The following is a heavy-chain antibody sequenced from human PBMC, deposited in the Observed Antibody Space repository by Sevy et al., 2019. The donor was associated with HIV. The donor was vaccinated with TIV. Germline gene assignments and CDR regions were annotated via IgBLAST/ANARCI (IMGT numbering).Heavy chain of an antibody. J-gene: IGHJ6*02. CDR3: AREVAIFGGHNGLDV. D-gene: IGHD3-3*01. CDR1: GYSFTAYY. V-gene: IGHV1-2*02. CDR2: INPNSDDT. Sequence: GPSVKVSCKASGYSFTAYYMHWVRQVPGQGLEWMGWINPNSDDTNYAQKFQGRVTMTSDASVSTTYMELTRLRSDDTAIYYCAREVAIFGGHNGLDVWGQGTTVTVSS.